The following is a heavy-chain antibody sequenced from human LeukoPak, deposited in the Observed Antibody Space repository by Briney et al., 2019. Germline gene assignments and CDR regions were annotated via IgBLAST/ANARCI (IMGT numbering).Heavy chain of an antibody. D-gene: IGHD1-26*01. J-gene: IGHJ4*02. Sequence: SETLSLTCTVSGGSISSSSYYWGWIRQPPGKGLEWIGSIYYSGSTYYNPSLKSRVTISVDTSKNQFSLKLSSVTAADTAVYYCARYGIVGATLDYWGQGTLVTVSS. CDR2: IYYSGST. V-gene: IGHV4-39*01. CDR1: GGSISSSSYY. CDR3: ARYGIVGATLDY.